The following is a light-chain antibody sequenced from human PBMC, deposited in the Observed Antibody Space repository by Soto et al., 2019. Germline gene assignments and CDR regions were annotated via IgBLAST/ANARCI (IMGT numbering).Light chain of an antibody. J-gene: IGKJ3*01. CDR3: QQYDNSPPFT. CDR2: GAS. Sequence: EIVMTQSPTTLSVSPGERGTLSCRASQDISSNLAWYQQKPGQTPRLLIHGASTRATGIPARFSGSGSGTRFTLTIASLQSEDFAVYYCQQYDNSPPFTFGPGTKVDIK. V-gene: IGKV3-15*01. CDR1: QDISSN.